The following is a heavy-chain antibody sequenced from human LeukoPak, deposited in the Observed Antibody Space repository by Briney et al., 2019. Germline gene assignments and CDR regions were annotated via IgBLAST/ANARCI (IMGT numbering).Heavy chain of an antibody. J-gene: IGHJ4*02. CDR3: ARAKLSITIFGVVINCFDY. Sequence: ASVKVSCKASGYTFTSYDINWVRQATGQGLEWMGWMNPNSGNTGYAQKFQGRVTITRNTSISTAYMELSSLRSEDTAVYYCARAKLSITIFGVVINCFDYWGQGTLVTVSS. CDR1: GYTFTSYD. CDR2: MNPNSGNT. D-gene: IGHD3-3*01. V-gene: IGHV1-8*03.